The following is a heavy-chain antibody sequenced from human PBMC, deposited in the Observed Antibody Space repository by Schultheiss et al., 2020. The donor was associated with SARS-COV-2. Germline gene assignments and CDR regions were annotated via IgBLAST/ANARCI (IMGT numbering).Heavy chain of an antibody. Sequence: GGSLRLSCAASGFTFTTYAMSWVRQAPGKGLEWVAVISYDGSNKYYADSVKGRFTMSRDNSKNTLYLQMNSLRAEDTAVYYCARPPQTVYYYYMDVWGKGTTVTVSS. CDR3: ARPPQTVYYYYMDV. D-gene: IGHD4-17*01. CDR1: GFTFTTYA. J-gene: IGHJ6*03. CDR2: ISYDGSNK. V-gene: IGHV3-30-3*01.